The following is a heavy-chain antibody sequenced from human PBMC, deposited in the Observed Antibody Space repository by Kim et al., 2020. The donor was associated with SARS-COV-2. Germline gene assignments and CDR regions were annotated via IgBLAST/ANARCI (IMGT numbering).Heavy chain of an antibody. V-gene: IGHV3-23*01. CDR1: GFTFSSYA. D-gene: IGHD3-16*02. CDR2: ISGSGGST. Sequence: GGSLRLSCAASGFTFSSYAMSWVRQAPGKGLEWVSAISGSGGSTYYADSVKGRFTISRDNSKNTLYLQMNSLRAEDTAVYYCAKAVGLYDYVWGSYRPPGYYGMDVWGQGTTVTVSS. CDR3: AKAVGLYDYVWGSYRPPGYYGMDV. J-gene: IGHJ6*02.